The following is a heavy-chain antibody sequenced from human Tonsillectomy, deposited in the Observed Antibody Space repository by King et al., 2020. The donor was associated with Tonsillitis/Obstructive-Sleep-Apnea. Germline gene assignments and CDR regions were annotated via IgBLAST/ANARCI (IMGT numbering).Heavy chain of an antibody. CDR3: ATEGWQHCSSTSCYSHYYYYGMDV. V-gene: IGHV3-48*03. CDR1: GFTFSSYE. J-gene: IGHJ6*02. CDR2: ITSSGSSI. Sequence: QLVQSGGGLVQPGGSLRLSCAASGFTFSSYEMNWVRQAPGKGLEWVSYITSSGSSIYYADSVKGRFTISRDNAKNSLYLQMNSLRAEDTAVYYCATEGWQHCSSTSCYSHYYYYGMDVWGQGTTVTVSS. D-gene: IGHD2-2*01.